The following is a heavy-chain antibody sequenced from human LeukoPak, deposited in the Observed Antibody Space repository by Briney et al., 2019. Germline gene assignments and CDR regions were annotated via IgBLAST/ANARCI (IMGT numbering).Heavy chain of an antibody. Sequence: GGSLRLSCAASVFSFSSYSMNCVRQAPGKGLEWVSIISGRTDGPYYADSVKGRFTTSRDNSKNTMYLQINNVRAEDAAVYYCAKDPLGYGGHYFDNWGQGTRVTVSS. V-gene: IGHV3-23*01. J-gene: IGHJ4*02. CDR3: AKDPLGYGGHYFDN. CDR1: VFSFSSYS. CDR2: ISGRTDGP. D-gene: IGHD4-23*01.